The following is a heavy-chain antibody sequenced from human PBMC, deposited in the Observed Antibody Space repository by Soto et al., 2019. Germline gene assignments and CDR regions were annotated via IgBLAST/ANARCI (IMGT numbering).Heavy chain of an antibody. D-gene: IGHD6-13*01. Sequence: EVQLVESGGGLVQPGGSLRLSCAASGLTVSSNWMNWVRQAPGKGLEWVSIIRGGGTTYYADSVKGRFIISRDNSKNTLYLQMNSLRVEDTAVYYCARDSYSTYWGQGTLVTVSS. CDR1: GLTVSSNW. CDR3: ARDSYSTY. J-gene: IGHJ4*02. V-gene: IGHV3-66*01. CDR2: IRGGGTT.